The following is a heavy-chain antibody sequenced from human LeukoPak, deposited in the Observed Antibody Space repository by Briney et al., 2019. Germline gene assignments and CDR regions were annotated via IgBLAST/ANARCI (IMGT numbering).Heavy chain of an antibody. V-gene: IGHV3-21*01. CDR3: ATETIGRHYDY. D-gene: IGHD1-14*01. Sequence: GGSLRLSCAASGFTFSSCGFNWVRQAPGKGLEWVSSIGPTGTDRYYADSVRGRFTISRDNAKNSMYLQMDSLRDEDTAVYYCATETIGRHYDYWGQGTLLTVPS. CDR1: GFTFSSCG. CDR2: IGPTGTDR. J-gene: IGHJ4*02.